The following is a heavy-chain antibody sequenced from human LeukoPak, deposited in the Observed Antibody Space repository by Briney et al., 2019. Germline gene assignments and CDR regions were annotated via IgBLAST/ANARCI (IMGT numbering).Heavy chain of an antibody. J-gene: IGHJ1*01. V-gene: IGHV3-23*01. CDR3: AKQPPGGYYYESSGYYQYFQH. D-gene: IGHD3-22*01. CDR1: GFTFSLYY. Sequence: PGGSLRLSCAASGFTFSLYYMTWVRQAPGKGLEWVSSISSSSSYIYYADSVKGRFTISRDNSKNTLYLQMNSLRAEDTAVYYCAKQPPGGYYYESSGYYQYFQHWGQGTLVTVSS. CDR2: ISSSSSYI.